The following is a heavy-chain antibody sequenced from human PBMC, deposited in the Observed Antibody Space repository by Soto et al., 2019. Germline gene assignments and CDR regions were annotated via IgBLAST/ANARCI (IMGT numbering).Heavy chain of an antibody. D-gene: IGHD4-4*01. Sequence: SETLSLTCTVSGGSISSGGYYWSWIRQHPGKGLEWIGYIYYSGNTYYNPSLKSRVTISVDTSKKQFSLKLSSVTAADTAVYYCARQSENNYDDWFDPWGQGTLVTVSS. CDR2: IYYSGNT. CDR3: ARQSENNYDDWFDP. CDR1: GGSISSGGYY. V-gene: IGHV4-31*03. J-gene: IGHJ5*02.